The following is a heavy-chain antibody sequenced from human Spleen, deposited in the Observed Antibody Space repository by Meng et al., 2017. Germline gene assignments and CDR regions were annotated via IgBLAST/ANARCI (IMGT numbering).Heavy chain of an antibody. CDR2: INHSGST. CDR3: ARDFGMASRFDP. Sequence: SETLSLTCAVYGESFSDYYWSWIRQPPGKGLEWIGEINHSGSTNYNPSLKSRVTISVDTSKNQFSLKLSSVTAADTAVYYCARDFGMASRFDPWGQGTLVTVSS. V-gene: IGHV4-34*01. J-gene: IGHJ5*02. CDR1: GESFSDYY. D-gene: IGHD5-24*01.